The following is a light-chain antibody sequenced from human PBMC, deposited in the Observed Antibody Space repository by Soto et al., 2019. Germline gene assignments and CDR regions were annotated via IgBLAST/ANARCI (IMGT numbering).Light chain of an antibody. V-gene: IGKV1-39*01. CDR1: QTIRSH. CDR3: QQTYRTPLT. CDR2: ATS. Sequence: DIQMTQSPSSVSASVGDRVTITCRASQTIRSHLNWYQQKPGEAPKIVIYATSTLQSGVPSRFNGCVSGTDFTLSISSLQPEDFATYYCQQTYRTPLTFGGGTKVDIK. J-gene: IGKJ4*01.